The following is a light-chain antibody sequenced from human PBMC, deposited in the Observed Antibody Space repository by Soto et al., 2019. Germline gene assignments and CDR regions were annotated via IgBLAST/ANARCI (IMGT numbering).Light chain of an antibody. V-gene: IGKV3-15*01. CDR3: QQYSKWPPLT. J-gene: IGKJ4*01. CDR1: QSVGSN. CDR2: GAS. Sequence: EIVMTQSPATLSLSPGERATLSCWASQSVGSNLAWYQQKPGQAPRLLMYGASTRATGIPARFSGSGSGTEFTLTIISLQSEDFALYYCQQYSKWPPLTFGGGTKVEIK.